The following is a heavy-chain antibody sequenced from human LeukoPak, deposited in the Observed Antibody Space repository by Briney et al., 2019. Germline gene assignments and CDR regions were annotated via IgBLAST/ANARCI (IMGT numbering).Heavy chain of an antibody. J-gene: IGHJ4*02. CDR1: GFTFSNYW. CDR3: ARDLAGHYYGSGSSFDY. Sequence: PGGSLRLSCAASGFTFSNYWMSWARQAPGKGLEWVANIREDGSEKYYVDSVKGQFTISRDNAKNSLFLQMDSLRAEDTAVYYCARDLAGHYYGSGSSFDYWGQGTLVTVS. V-gene: IGHV3-7*01. D-gene: IGHD3-10*01. CDR2: IREDGSEK.